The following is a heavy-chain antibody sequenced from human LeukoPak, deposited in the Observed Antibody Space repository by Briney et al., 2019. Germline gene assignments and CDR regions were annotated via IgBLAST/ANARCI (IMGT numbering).Heavy chain of an antibody. V-gene: IGHV1-2*02. J-gene: IGHJ4*02. CDR2: INPNTGGT. CDR3: ARDTSGRHYVGY. Sequence: ASMKVSCKASGYTFTDYYLHWARQAPGQGLEWMGWINPNTGGTNYAPKFQGRVTMTRDTSISTAYMELRRLTSDDTAVYYCARDTSGRHYVGYWGQGTLVSVSS. CDR1: GYTFTDYY. D-gene: IGHD1-26*01.